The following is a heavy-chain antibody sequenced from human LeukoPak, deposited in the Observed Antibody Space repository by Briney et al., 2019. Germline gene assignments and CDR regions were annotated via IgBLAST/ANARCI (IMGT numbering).Heavy chain of an antibody. J-gene: IGHJ4*02. V-gene: IGHV4-38-2*02. CDR2: VSHSGTT. CDR3: ARRSGWYYFDY. D-gene: IGHD6-19*01. CDR1: GYSISSGYY. Sequence: SETLSLTCTVSGYSISSGYYWGWIRQPPGKGLEWIGSVSHSGTTYYSPSLKSRVTISVDTSKNQFSLKLSSVTAADTAVYYCARRSGWYYFDYWGQGTLVTVSS.